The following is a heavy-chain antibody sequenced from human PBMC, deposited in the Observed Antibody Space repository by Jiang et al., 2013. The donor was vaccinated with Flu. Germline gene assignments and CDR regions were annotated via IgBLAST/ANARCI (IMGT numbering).Heavy chain of an antibody. J-gene: IGHJ4*02. CDR3: ARDGGGSGYAGY. CDR1: GGTFSSYA. D-gene: IGHD5-12*01. CDR2: IIPIFGTA. V-gene: IGHV1-69*05. Sequence: EVKKPGSSVKVSCKASGGTFSSYAISWVRQAPGQGLEWMGGIIPIFGTANYAQKFQGRVTMTRDTSTSTVYMELSSLRSEDTAVYYCARDGGGSGYAGYWGQGTLVTVSS.